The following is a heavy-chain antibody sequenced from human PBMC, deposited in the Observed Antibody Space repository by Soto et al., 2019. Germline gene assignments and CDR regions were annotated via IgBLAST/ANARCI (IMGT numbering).Heavy chain of an antibody. CDR1: GDSVSSSSYY. CDR3: ARLYCSGGSCYSPTVYFQH. V-gene: IGHV4-39*01. CDR2: IYYSGTT. D-gene: IGHD2-15*01. Sequence: SETLSLTCTVSGDSVSSSSYYWGWIRQPPGKGLEWIGTIYYSGTTYYNPSLKSRVTISIDTSKNQFSLRLNSVTAADTAVYYCARLYCSGGSCYSPTVYFQHWGQGTLVTVSS. J-gene: IGHJ1*01.